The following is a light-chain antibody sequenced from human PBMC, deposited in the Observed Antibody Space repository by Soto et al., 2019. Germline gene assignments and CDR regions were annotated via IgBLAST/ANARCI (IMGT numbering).Light chain of an antibody. CDR2: DAS. CDR3: QQYNSYSWT. J-gene: IGKJ1*01. V-gene: IGKV1-5*01. Sequence: DIQMTQSPSTLSASVGDRVTITFRASQSTSSWLAWYQQKPGEAPKLLIYDASSLESGVPSRFSGSGSGTEFTLTISSLQPDDFATYYCQQYNSYSWTFGQGTKVEIK. CDR1: QSTSSW.